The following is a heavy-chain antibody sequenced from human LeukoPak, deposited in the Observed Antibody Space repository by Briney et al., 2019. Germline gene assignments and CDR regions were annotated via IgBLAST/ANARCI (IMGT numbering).Heavy chain of an antibody. CDR2: VNPSGGSA. D-gene: IGHD3-10*01. Sequence: GASVKASCKASGHTFTANYMHWVRQAPGQGLEWMGIVNPSGGSATYAQKFQGRVTMTRDTSTSTVYMEVSSLRSEDTAVYYCARDGSPYVFDIWGQGTKVTVSS. J-gene: IGHJ3*02. V-gene: IGHV1-46*01. CDR3: ARDGSPYVFDI. CDR1: GHTFTANY.